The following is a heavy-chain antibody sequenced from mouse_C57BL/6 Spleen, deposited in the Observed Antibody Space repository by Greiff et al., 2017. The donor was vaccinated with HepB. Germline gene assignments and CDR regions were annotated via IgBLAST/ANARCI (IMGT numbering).Heavy chain of an antibody. CDR2: IYPGDGDT. J-gene: IGHJ4*01. D-gene: IGHD1-1*01. V-gene: IGHV1-82*01. CDR3: ARNHYYGSSYAMDY. Sequence: VQLKQSGPELVKPGASVKISCKASGYAFSSSWMNWVKQRPGKGLEWIGRIYPGDGDTNYNGKFKGKATLTADKSSSTAYMQLSSLTSEDSAVYFCARNHYYGSSYAMDYWGQGTSVTVSS. CDR1: GYAFSSSW.